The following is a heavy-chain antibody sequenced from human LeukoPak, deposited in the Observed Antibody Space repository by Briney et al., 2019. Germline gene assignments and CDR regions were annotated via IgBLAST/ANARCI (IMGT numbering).Heavy chain of an antibody. D-gene: IGHD6-19*01. V-gene: IGHV4-59*08. CDR2: IYYSGST. CDR3: ARLASGWYYFDY. Sequence: SETLSLTCTVSGGSISSYYWSWIRQPPEKGLEWIGYIYYSGSTNYNPSLKSRVTISVDTSKNQFSLKLSSVTAADTAVYYCARLASGWYYFDYWGQGTLVTVSS. J-gene: IGHJ4*02. CDR1: GGSISSYY.